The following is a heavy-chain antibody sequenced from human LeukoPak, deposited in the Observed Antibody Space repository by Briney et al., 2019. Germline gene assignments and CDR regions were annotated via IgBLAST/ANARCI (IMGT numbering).Heavy chain of an antibody. J-gene: IGHJ3*02. CDR2: ISPYNGNT. CDR1: GYTFSSYG. V-gene: IGHV1-18*01. CDR3: ARGSLDAFDI. Sequence: GASVKVSCRASGYTFSSYGITWVRQAPGQGLEWMGWISPYNGNTNYAQKLQGRVTMTTDTSTSTAYMELRSLRSDDTAVYYCARGSLDAFDIWGQGTMVTVSS.